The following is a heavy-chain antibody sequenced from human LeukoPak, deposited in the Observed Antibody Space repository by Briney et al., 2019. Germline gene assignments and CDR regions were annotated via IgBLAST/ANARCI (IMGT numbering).Heavy chain of an antibody. Sequence: PSETLSLTCTVSGGSISSYYWSWIRQPPGKGLEWIGYIYYSGSTNYNPSLKSRVTISVDTSKNQFSLKLSSVTAADTAVYYCAREGIAAAGTWFSNWFDPWGQGTLVTVSS. J-gene: IGHJ5*02. D-gene: IGHD6-13*01. V-gene: IGHV4-59*12. CDR2: IYYSGST. CDR3: AREGIAAAGTWFSNWFDP. CDR1: GGSISSYY.